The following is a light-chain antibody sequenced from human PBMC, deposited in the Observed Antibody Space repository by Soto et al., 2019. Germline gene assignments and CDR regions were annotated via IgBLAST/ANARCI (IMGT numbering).Light chain of an antibody. V-gene: IGKV3-11*01. CDR1: QSVSTY. CDR3: QQRSNWPLT. Sequence: EIVLTQSPATLSLSPGERATLSCSASQSVSTYLDWYQQKPGQAPRLLIYDASNRAAGIAATFSGSGSGTDFTLTISSLEPEDCSVYYCQQRSNWPLTFGGGTKVEIK. J-gene: IGKJ4*01. CDR2: DAS.